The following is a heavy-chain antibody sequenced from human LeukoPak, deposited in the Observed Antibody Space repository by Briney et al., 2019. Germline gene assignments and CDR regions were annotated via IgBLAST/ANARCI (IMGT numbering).Heavy chain of an antibody. CDR1: GGTFSSYA. J-gene: IGHJ5*02. D-gene: IGHD3-9*01. V-gene: IGHV1-69*05. Sequence: SVKVSCKASGGTFSSYAISWVRQAPGQGLEWMGGIIPIFGTANYAKKFQGRVTITTDGSTSTAYMELSSLRSEDTAVYYSARDGYYDILTGYQKTNWFDPWGQGTLVTVSS. CDR2: IIPIFGTA. CDR3: ARDGYYDILTGYQKTNWFDP.